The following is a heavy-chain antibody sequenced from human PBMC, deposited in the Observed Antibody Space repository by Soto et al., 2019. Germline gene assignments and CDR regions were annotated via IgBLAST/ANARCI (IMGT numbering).Heavy chain of an antibody. Sequence: SETLSLTCTVSGGSISSYYWSWIRQPPGKGLEWIGYIYYSGSTNYNPSLKSRVTISVDTSKNQFSLKLSSVTAADTAVYYCARDRNSSSWYGYYYYGMDVWGQGTTVTVSS. CDR1: GGSISSYY. CDR2: IYYSGST. J-gene: IGHJ6*02. CDR3: ARDRNSSSWYGYYYYGMDV. D-gene: IGHD6-13*01. V-gene: IGHV4-59*01.